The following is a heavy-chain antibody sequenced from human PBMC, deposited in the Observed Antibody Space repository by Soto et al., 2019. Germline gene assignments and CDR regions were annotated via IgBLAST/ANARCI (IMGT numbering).Heavy chain of an antibody. V-gene: IGHV1-69*01. CDR1: GGTFSSYA. CDR3: ARGALIVVVPAATSYYYGMDV. Sequence: QVQLVQSGAEVKKPGSSVKVSCKASGGTFSSYAISWVRQAPGQGLEWMGGIIPIFGTANYAQKFQGRVTITADESTSTAYMGLSSLRSEDTAVYYCARGALIVVVPAATSYYYGMDVWGQGPTVTVSS. D-gene: IGHD2-2*01. J-gene: IGHJ6*02. CDR2: IIPIFGTA.